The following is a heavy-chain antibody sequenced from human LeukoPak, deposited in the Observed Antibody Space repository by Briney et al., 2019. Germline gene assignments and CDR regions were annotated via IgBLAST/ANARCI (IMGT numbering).Heavy chain of an antibody. CDR1: GYTFTSYG. CDR3: ARITYDFWSGYYIPDDP. Sequence: GASVKVSCKASGYTFTSYGISWVRQAPGQGLEWMGWISAYNGNTNYAQKLQGRVTMTTDTSTSTAYMELRSLRSDDTAVYYCARITYDFWSGYYIPDDPRGQGTLVTVSS. D-gene: IGHD3-3*01. J-gene: IGHJ5*02. V-gene: IGHV1-18*01. CDR2: ISAYNGNT.